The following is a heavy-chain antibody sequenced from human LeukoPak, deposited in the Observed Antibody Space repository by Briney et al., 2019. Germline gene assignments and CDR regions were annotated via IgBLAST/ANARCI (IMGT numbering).Heavy chain of an antibody. J-gene: IGHJ4*02. Sequence: PGRSLRLSCAASGFTFSSHAMHWVRQAPGKGLEWVAVISYDGSNKYYADSVKGRFTISRDNSKNTLYLQMNSLRAEDTAVYYCARGPVIAAAAYYWGQGTLVTVSS. D-gene: IGHD6-13*01. CDR2: ISYDGSNK. CDR3: ARGPVIAAAAYY. V-gene: IGHV3-30*04. CDR1: GFTFSSHA.